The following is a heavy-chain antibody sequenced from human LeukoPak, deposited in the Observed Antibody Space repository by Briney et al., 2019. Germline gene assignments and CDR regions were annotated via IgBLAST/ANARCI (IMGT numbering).Heavy chain of an antibody. CDR3: ARVEGPYCSSTSCYSWFDP. Sequence: SQTLSLTCAVSGGSISSGGYSWSWIRQPPGKGLEWIGYIYHSGSTYYNPSLKSRVTISVDRSKNQFSLKLSSVTAAVTAVYYCARVEGPYCSSTSCYSWFDPWGQGTLVTVSS. CDR2: IYHSGST. V-gene: IGHV4-30-2*01. CDR1: GGSISSGGYS. J-gene: IGHJ5*02. D-gene: IGHD2-2*02.